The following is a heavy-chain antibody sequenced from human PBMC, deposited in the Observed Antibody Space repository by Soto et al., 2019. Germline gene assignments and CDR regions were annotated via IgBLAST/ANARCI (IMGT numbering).Heavy chain of an antibody. D-gene: IGHD3-22*01. J-gene: IGHJ5*02. CDR1: GYTFVSYG. CDR3: ARDQNFFDSSGYCDR. Sequence: QIQLVQSAAEVKKPGASVKVSCKTSGYTFVSYGISWVRQAPGQGLEWMGWISPYNGNTNFAQRFRGRVTLTTDTSSDIVYMDLGSLKSDDTAVYYCARDQNFFDSSGYCDRWGQGTLITVSS. CDR2: ISPYNGNT. V-gene: IGHV1-18*04.